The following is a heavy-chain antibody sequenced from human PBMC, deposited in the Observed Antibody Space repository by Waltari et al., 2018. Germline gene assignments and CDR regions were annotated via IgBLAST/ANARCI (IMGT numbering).Heavy chain of an antibody. CDR3: AKVPKLGNDFWSGSGYFQH. Sequence: QVQLVESGGGVVQPGGSLRLSCAASGFTFSSYGMHWVRQAPGKGLEWVAFIRYDGSNKYYADSVKGRFTISRDNSKNTLYLQMNSLRAEDTAVYYCAKVPKLGNDFWSGSGYFQHWGQGTLVTVSS. CDR2: IRYDGSNK. D-gene: IGHD3-3*01. J-gene: IGHJ1*01. CDR1: GFTFSSYG. V-gene: IGHV3-30*02.